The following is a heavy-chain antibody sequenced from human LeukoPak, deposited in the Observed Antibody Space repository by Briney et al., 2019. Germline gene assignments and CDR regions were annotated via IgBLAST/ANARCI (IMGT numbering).Heavy chain of an antibody. J-gene: IGHJ5*02. CDR1: GGSISSYY. Sequence: SETLSLTCTVSGGSISSYYWSWIRQPPGKGLEWIGYIYYSGSTNYNPSLKSRVTISVDTSKNQFSLKLSSVTAADTAVYYCARIVYYYDSSGYSNWFDPWGQGTLVTVSS. CDR3: ARIVYYYDSSGYSNWFDP. CDR2: IYYSGST. D-gene: IGHD3-22*01. V-gene: IGHV4-59*08.